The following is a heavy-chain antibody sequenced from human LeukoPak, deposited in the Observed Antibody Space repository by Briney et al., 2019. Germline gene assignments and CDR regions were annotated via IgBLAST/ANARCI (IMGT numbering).Heavy chain of an antibody. CDR1: GGSINSGDYY. CDR3: ARVVTDWAIHN. D-gene: IGHD3-9*01. J-gene: IGHJ4*02. V-gene: IGHV4-30-4*01. Sequence: SETLSLTCTVSGGSINSGDYYWSWLRQPPGTGLEWIGFIYYSGSTYNSPSLKSRVTISVDTSKNQFSRRLSSVTAADTAMYYCARVVTDWAIHNWGQGTLVTVSS. CDR2: IYYSGST.